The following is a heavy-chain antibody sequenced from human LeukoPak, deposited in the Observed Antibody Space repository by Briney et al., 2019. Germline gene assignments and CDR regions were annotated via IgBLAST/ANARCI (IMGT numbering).Heavy chain of an antibody. Sequence: GGSLRLSCAVSGFTFSSYGMHWVRQAPGKGLEWVAFIRYDESNKYYVDSVKGRFTISRDNSKNTLYLQMNSLRAEDTAVYYCAKDLELWAADAFDIWGQGTMVTVSS. D-gene: IGHD2-21*01. CDR3: AKDLELWAADAFDI. CDR2: IRYDESNK. V-gene: IGHV3-30*02. CDR1: GFTFSSYG. J-gene: IGHJ3*02.